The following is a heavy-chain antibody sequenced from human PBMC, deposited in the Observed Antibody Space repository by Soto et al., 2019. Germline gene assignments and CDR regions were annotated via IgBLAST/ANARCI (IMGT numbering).Heavy chain of an antibody. CDR3: ASEDCGRFRTDH. CDR1: GLKFSDAW. J-gene: IGHJ4*02. CDR2: IKSKGGGETK. D-gene: IGHD2-21*01. V-gene: IGHV3-15*07. Sequence: EVQLVESGGGLVKPGDSLRLSCAVSGLKFSDAWMNWVRQAPGKGLEWVGRIKSKGGGETKDYAAPVKGRFAISRDDSRDTMYLQINSLKIEDNAVDYCASEDCGRFRTDHWGQGTLVTVS.